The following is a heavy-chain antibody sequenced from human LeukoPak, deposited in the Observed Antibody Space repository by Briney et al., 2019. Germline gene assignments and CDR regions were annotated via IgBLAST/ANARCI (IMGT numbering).Heavy chain of an antibody. Sequence: GGSLRLSCAASGFTFDDYAMHWVRQAPGKGLEWVSLISWDGGSTYYADSVKGRFTISRDNSKNSLYLQMNSLRAEDTALYYCAKDRSRDSSGYYLYYFDYWGQGILVTVSS. V-gene: IGHV3-43D*03. CDR1: GFTFDDYA. D-gene: IGHD3-22*01. J-gene: IGHJ4*02. CDR2: ISWDGGST. CDR3: AKDRSRDSSGYYLYYFDY.